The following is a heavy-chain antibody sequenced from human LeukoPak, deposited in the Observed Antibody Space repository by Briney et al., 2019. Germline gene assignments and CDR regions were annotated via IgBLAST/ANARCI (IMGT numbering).Heavy chain of an antibody. CDR1: GYTFTSYY. V-gene: IGHV1-46*01. D-gene: IGHD5-18*01. CDR2: INPSGGST. Sequence: ASVKVSCKASGYTFTSYYMHWVRQAPGQGLEWMGIINPSGGSTSYAQKFQGRVTMTRDMSTSTVYMELSSLRSEDTAVYYCARDREIGYSYGYSYGYWGQGTLVTVSS. J-gene: IGHJ4*02. CDR3: ARDREIGYSYGYSYGY.